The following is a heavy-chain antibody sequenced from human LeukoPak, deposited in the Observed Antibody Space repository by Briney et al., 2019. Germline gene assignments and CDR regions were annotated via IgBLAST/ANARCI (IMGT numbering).Heavy chain of an antibody. J-gene: IGHJ4*02. CDR3: AKDQGTTMITSLDS. D-gene: IGHD3-22*01. CDR2: ISSRSTYI. Sequence: PGGSLRLSCAASGFIFDSYTMNWVRQVPGKGLEWISSISSRSTYIYYADSVEGRFTISRDNAQNSLYLQMDSLGAEDTAVYYCAKDQGTTMITSLDSWGQETLVSVSS. CDR1: GFIFDSYT. V-gene: IGHV3-21*01.